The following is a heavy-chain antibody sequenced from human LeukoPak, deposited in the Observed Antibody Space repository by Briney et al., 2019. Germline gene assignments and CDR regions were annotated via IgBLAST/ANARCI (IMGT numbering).Heavy chain of an antibody. CDR1: GYTFTGYY. V-gene: IGHV1-2*02. CDR2: INPNSGGT. Sequence: ASVKVSCKASGYTFTGYYMHWVRQAPGQGLEWMGWINPNSGGTNYAQKFQGRVTMTRDMSTSTVYMELSSLRSEDTAVYYCARGPGRSFYYYMDVWGKGTTVTVSS. J-gene: IGHJ6*03. CDR3: ARGPGRSFYYYMDV.